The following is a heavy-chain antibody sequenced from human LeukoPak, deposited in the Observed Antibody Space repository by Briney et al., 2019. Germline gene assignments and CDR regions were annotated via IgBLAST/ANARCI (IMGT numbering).Heavy chain of an antibody. Sequence: SETLSLTCTLSSGSLSSSYWSWIRQPAGKGLEWIGRVYTSGSTNYNPSLKSRVAMSVYTSKNQFSLDLTSVTAADAAVYYCARDCSGGTCYLGVLDYWGQGIRVTVSS. D-gene: IGHD2-15*01. V-gene: IGHV4-4*07. CDR2: VYTSGST. CDR3: ARDCSGGTCYLGVLDY. J-gene: IGHJ4*02. CDR1: SGSLSSSY.